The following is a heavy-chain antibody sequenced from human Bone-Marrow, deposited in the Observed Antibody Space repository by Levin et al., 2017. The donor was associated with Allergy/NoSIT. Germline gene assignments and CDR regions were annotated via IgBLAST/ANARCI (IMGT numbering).Heavy chain of an antibody. Sequence: GGSLRLSCAASGFTFSSYAMHWVRQAPGKGLEWVAVISYDGSNKYYADSVKGRFTISRDNSKNTLYLQMNSLRAEDTAVYYCARDDRLVNHLYYFDYWGQGTLVTVSS. D-gene: IGHD3-9*01. CDR1: GFTFSSYA. CDR3: ARDDRLVNHLYYFDY. CDR2: ISYDGSNK. J-gene: IGHJ4*02. V-gene: IGHV3-30-3*01.